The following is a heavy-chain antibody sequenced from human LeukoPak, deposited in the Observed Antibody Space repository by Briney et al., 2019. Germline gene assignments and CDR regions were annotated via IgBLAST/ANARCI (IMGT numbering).Heavy chain of an antibody. CDR3: ARSTTGERDLFDY. CDR1: GGSISSGSYY. CDR2: IYTSGST. J-gene: IGHJ4*02. V-gene: IGHV4-61*02. Sequence: SETLSLTCTVSGGSISSGSYYWSWIRQPAGKGLEWTGRIYTSGSTNYNPSLKSRVTISVDTSKNQFSLKLSSVTAADTAVYYCARSTTGERDLFDYWGQGTLVTVFS. D-gene: IGHD7-27*01.